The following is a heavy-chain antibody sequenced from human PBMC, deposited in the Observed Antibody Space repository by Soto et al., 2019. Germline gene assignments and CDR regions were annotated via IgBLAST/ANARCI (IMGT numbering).Heavy chain of an antibody. Sequence: QVQLVQSGTEVKKPGASVKVSCKASGYTFLHYGIGWVRQAPGQGLEWVGWIGAYKGDTDYAQKFQGRVTMTANTSTSTAFMELRSLRSDDTALYFCVRLGDGYGYRGSYYFDYWGQGTLVTVSS. D-gene: IGHD1-26*01. CDR1: GYTFLHYG. V-gene: IGHV1-18*01. J-gene: IGHJ4*02. CDR2: IGAYKGDT. CDR3: VRLGDGYGYRGSYYFDY.